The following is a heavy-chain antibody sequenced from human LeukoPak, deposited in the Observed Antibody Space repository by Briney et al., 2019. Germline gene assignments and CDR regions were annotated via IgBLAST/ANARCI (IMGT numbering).Heavy chain of an antibody. CDR1: EFTVRSNS. CDR3: AKGAGS. Sequence: GGSLRLSCAASEFTVRSNSMNWVRQAPGKGLEWVSIIYSDGSIYYANSVKGRFTISRDNSKNTLYLQMNSLRAEDTAVYYCAKGAGSWGQGTLVTVSS. CDR2: IYSDGSI. J-gene: IGHJ5*02. V-gene: IGHV3-53*01.